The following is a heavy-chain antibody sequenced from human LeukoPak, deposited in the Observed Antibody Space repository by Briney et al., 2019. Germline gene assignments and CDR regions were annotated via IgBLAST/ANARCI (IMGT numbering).Heavy chain of an antibody. D-gene: IGHD6-19*01. CDR1: GYTFTGYY. CDR3: GRDRAVAGTAIDAFDI. CDR2: ISPNSGGI. J-gene: IGHJ3*02. Sequence: ASVKVSCKASGYTFTGYYIHWVRQAPGQGLEWMGWISPNSGGIKYAQKFQGRVTMTRDTSISTAYMELSRLRSDDTAVYYCGRDRAVAGTAIDAFDIWGQGTMVTVSS. V-gene: IGHV1-2*02.